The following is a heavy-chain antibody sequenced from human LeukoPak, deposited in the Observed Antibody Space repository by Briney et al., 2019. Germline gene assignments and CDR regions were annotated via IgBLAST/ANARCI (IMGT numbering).Heavy chain of an antibody. D-gene: IGHD2-21*01. CDR3: ARETGCCGGDCYDY. J-gene: IGHJ4*02. CDR1: GYTFTGYY. Sequence: ASVKVSCKASGYTFTGYYMHWVRQAPGQGLEWMGWTNPNSGGTNYAQKFQGWVTMTRDTSISTAYMELSRLRSDDTAVYYCARETGCCGGDCYDYWGQGTLVTVSS. V-gene: IGHV1-2*04. CDR2: TNPNSGGT.